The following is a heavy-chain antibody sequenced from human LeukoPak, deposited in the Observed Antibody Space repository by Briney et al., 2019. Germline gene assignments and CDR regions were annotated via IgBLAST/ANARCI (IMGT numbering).Heavy chain of an antibody. J-gene: IGHJ4*02. CDR1: GGSISSGSYY. V-gene: IGHV4-39*07. CDR2: IYYSGST. Sequence: SETESLTCTVSGGSISSGSYYWRWIRQPPGKGLEWIGSIYYSGSTYYNPSLKSRVTMSVDTSKNQFSLKLSSVTAADTAVYYCARGPHYALGIYFDYWGQGTLVTVSS. CDR3: ARGPHYALGIYFDY. D-gene: IGHD7-27*01.